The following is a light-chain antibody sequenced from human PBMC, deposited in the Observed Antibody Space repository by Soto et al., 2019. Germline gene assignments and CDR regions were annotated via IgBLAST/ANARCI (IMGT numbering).Light chain of an antibody. CDR2: SNN. Sequence: QSVLTRPPSASGTPGQRVTISCSGSSSNIGSNTVNWYQQLPGTAPKLLIYSNNQRPSGVPDRFSGSKSGTSASLAISGLQSEDEADYYCAAWDDSLNGQVFGTGTKVTVL. J-gene: IGLJ1*01. CDR1: SSNIGSNT. CDR3: AAWDDSLNGQV. V-gene: IGLV1-44*01.